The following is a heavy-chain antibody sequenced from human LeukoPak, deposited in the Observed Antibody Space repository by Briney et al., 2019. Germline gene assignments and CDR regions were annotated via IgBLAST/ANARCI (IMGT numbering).Heavy chain of an antibody. CDR1: GFTYNNIW. D-gene: IGHD6-6*01. J-gene: IGHJ4*02. CDR3: AKESYSSSSHSSFDY. CDR2: ISGSGGST. V-gene: IGHV3-23*01. Sequence: PGGSLRLSCVDSGFTYNNIWMSWVRQAPGKGLEWVSAISGSGGSTYYADSVKGRFTISRDNSKNTLYLQMNSLRAEDTAVYYCAKESYSSSSHSSFDYWGQGTLVTVSS.